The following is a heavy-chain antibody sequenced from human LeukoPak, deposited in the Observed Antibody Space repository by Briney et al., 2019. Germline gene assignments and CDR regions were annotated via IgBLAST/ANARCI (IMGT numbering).Heavy chain of an antibody. D-gene: IGHD3-10*01. CDR1: GFTYSSYS. Sequence: GGSLRLSCAASGFTYSSYSMNWVRQAPGKGLEWVSYISGSSAGIYYADSVKGRFTISRDNAKKSLFLQMNSLRAEDTAVYYCARQLWFGELYTGYFDYWGQGTLVTVSS. CDR2: ISGSSAGI. V-gene: IGHV3-48*04. J-gene: IGHJ4*02. CDR3: ARQLWFGELYTGYFDY.